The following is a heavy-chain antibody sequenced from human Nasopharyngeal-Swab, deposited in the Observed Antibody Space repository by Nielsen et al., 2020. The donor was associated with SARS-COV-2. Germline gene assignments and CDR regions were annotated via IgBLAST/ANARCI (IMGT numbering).Heavy chain of an antibody. D-gene: IGHD5-18*01. CDR3: AKDPRNTAMVNYFDY. Sequence: GSLKISCAASGVTFSSYAMSWVRQAPGKGLEWVSAISGSGGSTYYADSVKGRFTISRDNSKNTLYLQMNSLRAEDTAVYYCAKDPRNTAMVNYFDYWGQGTLVTVSS. J-gene: IGHJ4*02. CDR2: ISGSGGST. V-gene: IGHV3-23*01. CDR1: GVTFSSYA.